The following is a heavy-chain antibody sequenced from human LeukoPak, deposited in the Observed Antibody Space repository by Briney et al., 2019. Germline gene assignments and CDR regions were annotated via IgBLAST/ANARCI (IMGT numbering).Heavy chain of an antibody. CDR3: ARGGKLLRFLEWYRKDWFDP. J-gene: IGHJ5*02. CDR2: INPNSGGT. V-gene: IGHV1-2*06. CDR1: GYTFIGYY. Sequence: GASVKVSCKASGYTFIGYYMHWVRQAPGQGLEWMGRINPNSGGTNYAQKFQGRVTMTRDTSTSTVYMELSSLRSEDTAVYYCARGGKLLRFLEWYRKDWFDPWGQGTLVTVSS. D-gene: IGHD3-3*01.